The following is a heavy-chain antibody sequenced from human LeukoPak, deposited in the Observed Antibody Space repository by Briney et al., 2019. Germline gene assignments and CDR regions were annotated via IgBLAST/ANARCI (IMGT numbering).Heavy chain of an antibody. D-gene: IGHD2/OR15-2a*01. CDR1: GFNASTNY. CDR2: LYTGGGA. V-gene: IGHV3-53*01. CDR3: ARSANYLTHYFDD. J-gene: IGHJ4*02. Sequence: GGSLRLSCAASGFNASTNYMSWVRQASGGGLEWVSTLYTGGGAYYSAFVKGHFTISRDISKNTLYLQLSYLRAEDTAVYYCARSANYLTHYFDDWGQGTPVIVSS.